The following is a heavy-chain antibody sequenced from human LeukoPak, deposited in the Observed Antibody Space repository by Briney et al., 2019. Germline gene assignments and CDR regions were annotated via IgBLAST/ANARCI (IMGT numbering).Heavy chain of an antibody. D-gene: IGHD5-12*01. J-gene: IGHJ4*02. Sequence: ASVKVPCKASGYTFTSYGISWVRQAPGQGLEWMGWISAYNGNTNYAQKLQGRVTMTTDTSTSTAYMELRSLRSDDTAVYYCARGTIVATIPRYYFDYWGQGTLVTVSS. CDR3: ARGTIVATIPRYYFDY. CDR1: GYTFTSYG. CDR2: ISAYNGNT. V-gene: IGHV1-18*01.